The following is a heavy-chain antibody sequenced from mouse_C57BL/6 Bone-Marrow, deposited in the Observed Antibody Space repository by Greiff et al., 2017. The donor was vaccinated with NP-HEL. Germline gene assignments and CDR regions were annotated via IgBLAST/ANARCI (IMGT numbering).Heavy chain of an antibody. V-gene: IGHV1-81*01. Sequence: VKLMESGAELARPGASVKLSCKASGYTFTSYGISWVKQRTGQGLEWIGEIYPRSGNTYYNEKFKGKATLTADKSSSTAYMELRSLTSEDSAVYFCARRDYGSPYFDYWGQGTTRTVSS. D-gene: IGHD1-1*01. J-gene: IGHJ2*01. CDR3: ARRDYGSPYFDY. CDR1: GYTFTSYG. CDR2: IYPRSGNT.